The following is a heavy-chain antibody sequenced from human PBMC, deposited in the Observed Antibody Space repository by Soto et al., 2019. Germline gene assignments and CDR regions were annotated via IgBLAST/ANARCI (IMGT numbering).Heavy chain of an antibody. CDR2: ISAYNGNT. Sequence: ASVKLSCKASGYTFTSYGISWVRQAPGQGLEWMGWISAYNGNTNYAQKLQGRVTMTTDTSTSTAYMELRSLRSDDTAVYYCARGFWSGYYTSGAFDIWGQGTMVTVSS. CDR3: ARGFWSGYYTSGAFDI. J-gene: IGHJ3*02. D-gene: IGHD3-3*01. V-gene: IGHV1-18*04. CDR1: GYTFTSYG.